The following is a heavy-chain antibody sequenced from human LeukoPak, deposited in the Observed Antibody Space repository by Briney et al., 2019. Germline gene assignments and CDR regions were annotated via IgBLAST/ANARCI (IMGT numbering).Heavy chain of an antibody. V-gene: IGHV4-34*01. CDR1: GGSFSGYY. CDR3: ARSVDTAMVTPFDY. CDR2: INHSGST. J-gene: IGHJ4*02. D-gene: IGHD5-18*01. Sequence: SETLSLTCAVYGGSFSGYYWSWIRQPPGKGLEWIGEINHSGSTNYNPSLKSRVTISVDTSKSQFSLKLSSVTAADTAVYYCARSVDTAMVTPFDYWGQGTLVTVSS.